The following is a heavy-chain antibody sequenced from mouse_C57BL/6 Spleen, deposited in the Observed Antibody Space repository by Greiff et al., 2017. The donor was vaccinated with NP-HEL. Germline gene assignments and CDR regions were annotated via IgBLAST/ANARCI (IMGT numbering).Heavy chain of an antibody. V-gene: IGHV1-7*01. CDR2: INPSSGYT. J-gene: IGHJ3*01. CDR1: GYTFTSYW. D-gene: IGHD2-5*01. CDR3: ARSNSNSFAY. Sequence: VKLMESGAELAKPGASVKLSCKASGYTFTSYWMHWVKQRPGQGLEWIGYINPSSGYTKYNQKFKDKATLTAYKSSSTAYMQLSSLTYEDSAVYYCARSNSNSFAYWGQGTLVTVSA.